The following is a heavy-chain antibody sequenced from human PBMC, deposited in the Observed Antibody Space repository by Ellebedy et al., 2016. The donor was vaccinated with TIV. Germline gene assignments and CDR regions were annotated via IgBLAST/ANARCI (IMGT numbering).Heavy chain of an antibody. CDR3: AKDRYGSGSYSTGMDV. D-gene: IGHD3-10*01. CDR2: ISYDGTRK. V-gene: IGHV3-30*18. Sequence: GGSLRLSXAASGFTFSGYGMHWVRQAPGKGLKWVAMISYDGTRKYYADSVKGRFTISRDNSKNTLYVQMDSLRTEDTAVYHCAKDRYGSGSYSTGMDVWGEGTTVTVSS. J-gene: IGHJ6*04. CDR1: GFTFSGYG.